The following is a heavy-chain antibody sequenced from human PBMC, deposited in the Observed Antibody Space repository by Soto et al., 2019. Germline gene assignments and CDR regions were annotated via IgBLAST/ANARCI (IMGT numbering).Heavy chain of an antibody. J-gene: IGHJ4*02. CDR2: MSYDGTTK. V-gene: IGHV3-30-3*01. Sequence: QVQLVESGGGVVQPGRSLRLSCAXSGFXFSNYVMYWVRQAPGKGLEWVAFMSYDGTTKYYADSVKGRFTISRDNSKNTLYLQMNNLRPEDTGVYYCAREVLWSRYFDYWGQGTLVTVSS. D-gene: IGHD2-21*01. CDR1: GFXFSNYV. CDR3: AREVLWSRYFDY.